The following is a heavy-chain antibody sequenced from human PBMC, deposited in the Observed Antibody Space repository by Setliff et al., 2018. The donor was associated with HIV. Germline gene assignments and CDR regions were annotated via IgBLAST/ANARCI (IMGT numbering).Heavy chain of an antibody. J-gene: IGHJ3*02. V-gene: IGHV3-11*04. CDR2: ISSSSSTI. CDR1: GFTFSDYY. CDR3: ARGAGVTAINKAFDI. D-gene: IGHD2-21*02. Sequence: GGSLRLSCAASGFTFSDYYMSWIRQAPGKGLEWVSYISSSSSTIYYADSVKGRFTISRDNAKNSLYLQMNGLRAEDTAVYYCARGAGVTAINKAFDIWGQGTMVTVSS.